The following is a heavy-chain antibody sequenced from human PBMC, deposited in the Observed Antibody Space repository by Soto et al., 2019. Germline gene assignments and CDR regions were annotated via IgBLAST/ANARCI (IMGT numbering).Heavy chain of an antibody. CDR1: GGSISSYY. CDR2: IYYSGST. V-gene: IGHV4-59*08. D-gene: IGHD2-21*02. Sequence: SETLSLTCTVSGGSISSYYWSWIRQPPGKGLEWIGYIYYSGSTNYNPSLKSRVTISVDTSKNQFSLKLSSVTAADTAVYYCARPLVTGWGWGGFAFDIWGQGTMVTVSS. CDR3: ARPLVTGWGWGGFAFDI. J-gene: IGHJ3*02.